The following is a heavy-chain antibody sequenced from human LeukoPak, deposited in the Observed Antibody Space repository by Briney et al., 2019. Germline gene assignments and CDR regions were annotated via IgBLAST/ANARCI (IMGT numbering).Heavy chain of an antibody. CDR3: ARHRGYCSSTSCYEGKYFDY. CDR2: INHSGST. V-gene: IGHV4-34*01. J-gene: IGHJ4*02. Sequence: SETLSLTCAVYGGSFSGYYWSWIRQPPGKGLEWIGEINHSGSTNYNPSLKSRVTISVDTSKNQFSLKLSSVTAADTAVYYCARHRGYCSSTSCYEGKYFDYWGQGTLVTVSS. CDR1: GGSFSGYY. D-gene: IGHD2-2*01.